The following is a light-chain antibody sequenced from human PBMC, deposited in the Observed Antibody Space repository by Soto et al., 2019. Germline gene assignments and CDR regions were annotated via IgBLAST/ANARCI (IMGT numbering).Light chain of an antibody. CDR2: DTS. J-gene: IGKJ5*01. CDR1: QSVSSY. Sequence: EVVMTQSPATLSLSPGKRATLSCRASQSVSSYLAWYQQKPGQAPRLLIYDTSIRASGIPARFSGSGSGTDFTLTISSLDPEDSAVYYCQQRSNRPLTFGQGTRLEVK. CDR3: QQRSNRPLT. V-gene: IGKV3-11*01.